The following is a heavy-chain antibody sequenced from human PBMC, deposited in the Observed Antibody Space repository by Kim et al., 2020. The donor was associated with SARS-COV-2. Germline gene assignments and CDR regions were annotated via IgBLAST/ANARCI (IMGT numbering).Heavy chain of an antibody. CDR3: ARLIVVVPAVEHYYYGMDV. D-gene: IGHD2-2*01. J-gene: IGHJ6*02. CDR1: GGSFSGYY. Sequence: SETLSLTCAVYGGSFSGYYWSWIRQPPGKGLEWIGEINHSGSTNYNPSLKSRVTISVDTSKNQFSLKLSSVTAADTAVYYCARLIVVVPAVEHYYYGMDVWGQGTTVTVSS. V-gene: IGHV4-34*01. CDR2: INHSGST.